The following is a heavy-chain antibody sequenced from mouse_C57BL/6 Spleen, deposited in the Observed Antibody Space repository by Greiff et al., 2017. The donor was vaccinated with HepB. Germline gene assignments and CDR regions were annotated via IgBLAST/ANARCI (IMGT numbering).Heavy chain of an antibody. V-gene: IGHV1-42*01. CDR3: ANYCYGRDGYFEV. CDR1: GYSFTGYY. D-gene: IGHD1-1*01. Sequence: VQLQQSGPELVKPGASVKISCKASGYSFTGYYMNWVKQSPEKSLEWIGEINPSTGGTTYNQKFKAKATLTVDKSSSTAYMQLKSLTSEDSAVYYCANYCYGRDGYFEVWGTGTTVTVSS. J-gene: IGHJ1*03. CDR2: INPSTGGT.